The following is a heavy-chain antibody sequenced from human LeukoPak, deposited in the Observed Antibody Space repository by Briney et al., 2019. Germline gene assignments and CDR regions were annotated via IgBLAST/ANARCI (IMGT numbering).Heavy chain of an antibody. J-gene: IGHJ5*02. CDR2: ISYSGSV. V-gene: IGHV4-59*08. CDR3: ARVHYGSESLSSWFDP. Sequence: KSSETLSLTCTVSSGSITNDYWTWIRQPPGKGLEWIGYISYSGSVNYNPSLKTRVTMSLDTSRNQFSVNLKSVTAADTAMYYCARVHYGSESLSSWFDPWGRGTRVTVSS. CDR1: SGSITNDY. D-gene: IGHD3-10*01.